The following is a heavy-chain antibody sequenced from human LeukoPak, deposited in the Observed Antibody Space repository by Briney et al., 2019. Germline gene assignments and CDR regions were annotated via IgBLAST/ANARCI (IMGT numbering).Heavy chain of an antibody. V-gene: IGHV4-34*01. D-gene: IGHD3-22*01. CDR3: ARGRGAYYDSSGPGDY. J-gene: IGHJ4*02. CDR2: INHSGST. Sequence: SETLSLTCAVYGGSFSGYYWSWIRQPPGKGLEWIGEINHSGSTNYNPSLKSRVTISVDTSENQFSLKLSSVTAADTAVYYCARGRGAYYDSSGPGDYWGQGTLVTVSS. CDR1: GGSFSGYY.